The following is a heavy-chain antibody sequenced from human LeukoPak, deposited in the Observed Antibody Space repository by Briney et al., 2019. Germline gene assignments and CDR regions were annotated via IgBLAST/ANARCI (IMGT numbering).Heavy chain of an antibody. Sequence: GGSLRLSCAASGFTFSDNYMSWIRQAPGKGLEWVSYISNGGTTTKYADSVEGRFTISRDNAKNFLYLQMNSPRAEDTAVYFCASGPRLLDHWGQGTLVTVSS. J-gene: IGHJ4*02. CDR1: GFTFSDNY. CDR2: ISNGGTTT. D-gene: IGHD6-25*01. CDR3: ASGPRLLDH. V-gene: IGHV3-11*04.